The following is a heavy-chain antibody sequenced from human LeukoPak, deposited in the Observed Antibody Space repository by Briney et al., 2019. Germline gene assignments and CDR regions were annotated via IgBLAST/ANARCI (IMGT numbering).Heavy chain of an antibody. D-gene: IGHD4-17*01. V-gene: IGHV3-23*01. CDR1: GFTFSSYA. Sequence: GGSLRLSCAASGFTFSSYAMSWVRHAPGEGLEWVSAISGSGGSTYYADSVKGRFTISRDNSKNTLYLQMNSLRAEDTAVYYCTKDWPDYGDYYYYYGMDVWGQGTTVTVSS. CDR2: ISGSGGST. CDR3: TKDWPDYGDYYYYYGMDV. J-gene: IGHJ6*02.